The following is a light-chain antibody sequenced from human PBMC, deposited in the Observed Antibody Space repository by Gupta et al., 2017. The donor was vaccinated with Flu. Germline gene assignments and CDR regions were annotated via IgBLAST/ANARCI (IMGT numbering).Light chain of an antibody. CDR1: SSDIGGYNS. CDR3: SSYTISSTLV. CDR2: DVA. J-gene: IGLJ3*02. V-gene: IGLV2-14*01. Sequence: QSALTQPASVSGSPGQSITISCTGTSSDIGGYNSVSWYQQYPGKAPKVMIYDVANRPSGVSNRFSGSKSGNTASLTISGLQAEDEDDYYCSSYTISSTLVFGGGTTLTVL.